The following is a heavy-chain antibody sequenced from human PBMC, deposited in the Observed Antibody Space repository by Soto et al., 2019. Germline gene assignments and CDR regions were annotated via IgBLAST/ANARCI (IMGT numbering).Heavy chain of an antibody. D-gene: IGHD3-22*01. J-gene: IGHJ4*02. CDR1: GYTFTSYY. V-gene: IGHV1-46*03. CDR2: INPSGGST. CDR3: ARLGSSGQDFDL. Sequence: GASVKVSCKASGYTFTSYYMHWVRQAPGQGLEWMGIINPSGGSTSYAQKFQGRVTMTRDTSTSTVYMELSSLRSEDTAVYYCARLGSSGQDFDLWGQGALVTISS.